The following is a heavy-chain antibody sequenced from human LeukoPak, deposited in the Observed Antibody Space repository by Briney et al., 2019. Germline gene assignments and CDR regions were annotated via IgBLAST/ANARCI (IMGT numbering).Heavy chain of an antibody. CDR1: GGSFSGYY. J-gene: IGHJ5*02. Sequence: SETLSLTCAVYGGSFSGYYWSWIRQPPGKGLEWIGEINHSGSTNYNPSLKSRVTISVDTSKNQFSLKLSSVTAADTAVYYCASLTSSVNWFDPWGQGTLVTVSS. D-gene: IGHD3-22*01. CDR2: INHSGST. V-gene: IGHV4-34*01. CDR3: ASLTSSVNWFDP.